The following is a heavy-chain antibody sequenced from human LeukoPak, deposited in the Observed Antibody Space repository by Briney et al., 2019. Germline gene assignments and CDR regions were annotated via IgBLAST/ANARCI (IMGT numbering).Heavy chain of an antibody. D-gene: IGHD6-19*01. CDR1: GGTFNSYA. CDR3: ARMTVSGRDNWFDP. V-gene: IGHV1-69*06. Sequence: SVKVSCKASGGTFNSYAISWVRQAPGQGLEWMGGIIPIFGTTNYARKFRGRVTLTADKSTRTAYMELSSLRSEDTAVYYCARMTVSGRDNWFDPWGQGTLVTVSS. J-gene: IGHJ5*02. CDR2: IIPIFGTT.